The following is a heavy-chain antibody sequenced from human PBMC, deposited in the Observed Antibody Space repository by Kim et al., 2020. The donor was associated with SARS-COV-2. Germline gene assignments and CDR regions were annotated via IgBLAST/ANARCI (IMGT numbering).Heavy chain of an antibody. D-gene: IGHD3-16*02. CDR3: ARVGYDYVWGSYRDYYYYYGMDV. CDR1: GFTFSDYY. V-gene: IGHV3-11*05. J-gene: IGHJ6*02. CDR2: ISSSSSYT. Sequence: GGSLRLSCAASGFTFSDYYMSWIRQAPGKGLEWVSYISSSSSYTNYADSVKGRFTISRYNAKNSLYLQMNRLRAEDTAVYYCARVGYDYVWGSYRDYYYYYGMDVWGQGTTVTVSS.